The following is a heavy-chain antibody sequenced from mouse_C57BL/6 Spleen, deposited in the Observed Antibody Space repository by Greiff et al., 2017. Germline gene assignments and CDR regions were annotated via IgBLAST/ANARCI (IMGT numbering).Heavy chain of an antibody. D-gene: IGHD2-10*01. V-gene: IGHV1-50*01. CDR3: ARTYYGNPAWFAY. Sequence: QVQLKQPGAELVKPGASVKLSCKASGYTFTSYWMQWVKQRPGQGLEWIGEIDPSDSYTNYNQKFKGKATLTVDTSSSTAYMQLSSLTSEDSAVYYCARTYYGNPAWFAYWGQGTLVTVSA. CDR1: GYTFTSYW. J-gene: IGHJ3*01. CDR2: IDPSDSYT.